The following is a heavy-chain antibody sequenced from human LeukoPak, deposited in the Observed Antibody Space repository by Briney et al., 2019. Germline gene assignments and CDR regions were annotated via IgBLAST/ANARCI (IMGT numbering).Heavy chain of an antibody. Sequence: SETLSLTCTVSGGSISSGASDWGWIRQHPKRGLEWVGYINHSGSTYYNPSLGSRVTMSVDTSKNQFSLKLSSVTAADSAVYYCARAARQGFTMIVVPFFYFDLWGRGTLVTVSS. V-gene: IGHV4-31*03. CDR1: GGSISSGASD. D-gene: IGHD3-22*01. J-gene: IGHJ2*01. CDR3: ARAARQGFTMIVVPFFYFDL. CDR2: INHSGST.